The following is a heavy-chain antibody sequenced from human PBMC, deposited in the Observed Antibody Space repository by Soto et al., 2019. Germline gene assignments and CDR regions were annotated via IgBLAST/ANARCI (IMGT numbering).Heavy chain of an antibody. J-gene: IGHJ2*01. CDR1: GFTFSNAW. D-gene: IGHD3-10*01. CDR3: TTHYGSGSYADWYFDL. Sequence: EVQLVESGGDLVKPGGSLRLSCAASGFTFSNAWMTWVRQAPGKGLEWGGRIKTKTDGGTTDYAAPMKGRFTISRDDSKNTMYLQLNRLKTEDTAVYYCTTHYGSGSYADWYFDLWGRGTLVTVSS. V-gene: IGHV3-15*01. CDR2: IKTKTDGGTT.